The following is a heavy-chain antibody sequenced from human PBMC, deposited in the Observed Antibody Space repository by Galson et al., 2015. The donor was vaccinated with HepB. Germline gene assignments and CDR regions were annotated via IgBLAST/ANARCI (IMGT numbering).Heavy chain of an antibody. V-gene: IGHV1-24*01. D-gene: IGHD3-22*01. CDR3: TSPANYDTSGHYYFDY. Sequence: SVKVSCKVSGYSFSEVSMHWVRQAPGEGLEWLGGFDPEDGEVIYAQRFKGRVTMTEDSSKDTAYMELSSLRSEDTAIYYCTSPANYDTSGHYYFDYWGQGTLVTVSP. J-gene: IGHJ4*02. CDR1: GYSFSEVS. CDR2: FDPEDGEV.